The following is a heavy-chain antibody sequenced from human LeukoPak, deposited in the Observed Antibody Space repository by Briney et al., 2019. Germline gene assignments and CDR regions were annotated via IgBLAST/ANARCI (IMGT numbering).Heavy chain of an antibody. J-gene: IGHJ5*02. CDR3: ARRIAVASGWFDP. V-gene: IGHV4-59*08. D-gene: IGHD6-19*01. CDR2: VYYSGST. Sequence: SETLSLTCTVSGDSMSSYYWSWIRQPPGKGLEWIGYVYYSGSTYYNPSLRSRVTISVDTSKNQFSLKLSSVTAADTAVYYCARRIAVASGWFDPWGQGALVTVSS. CDR1: GDSMSSYY.